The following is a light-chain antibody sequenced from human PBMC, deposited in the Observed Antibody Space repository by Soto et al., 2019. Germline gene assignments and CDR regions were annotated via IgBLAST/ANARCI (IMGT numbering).Light chain of an antibody. J-gene: IGLJ1*01. CDR1: SIDIGPYDY. Sequence: QSALTQPASVSGSPGQSITISCTGTSIDIGPYDYVSWYQQHPGKAPKLMIYEVTNRPSGVPDRFSGSKSGNTASLTVSGLQAEDEADYYCSSYAGSSNVFGTGTKVTVL. CDR2: EVT. CDR3: SSYAGSSNV. V-gene: IGLV2-8*01.